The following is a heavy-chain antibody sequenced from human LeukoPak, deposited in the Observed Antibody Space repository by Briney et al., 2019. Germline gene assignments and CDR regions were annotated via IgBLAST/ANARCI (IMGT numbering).Heavy chain of an antibody. J-gene: IGHJ6*03. CDR1: GGSISSYY. CDR3: ARGIVGATTASYYYMDV. CDR2: IYTSGST. D-gene: IGHD1-26*01. Sequence: SSETLSLTCTVSGGSISSYYWSWIRQPAGKGLEWIGRIYTSGSTNYNPSLKSRVTISVDTSKNQFSLKLSSVTAADTAVYYCARGIVGATTASYYYMDVWGKGTTVTISS. V-gene: IGHV4-4*07.